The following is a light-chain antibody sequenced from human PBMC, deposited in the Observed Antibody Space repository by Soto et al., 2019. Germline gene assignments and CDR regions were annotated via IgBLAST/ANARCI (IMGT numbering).Light chain of an antibody. CDR3: QQYNSYPWT. Sequence: DIQMTQSPSTLSAFVGDRVTNTCRASQSISSWLAWYQQKPGKAPKLLIYKASNLESGIPSRFSGSGSGTEFTLTISSLQPDDFATYYCQQYNSYPWTFGQGTKVEIQ. J-gene: IGKJ1*01. CDR1: QSISSW. V-gene: IGKV1-5*03. CDR2: KAS.